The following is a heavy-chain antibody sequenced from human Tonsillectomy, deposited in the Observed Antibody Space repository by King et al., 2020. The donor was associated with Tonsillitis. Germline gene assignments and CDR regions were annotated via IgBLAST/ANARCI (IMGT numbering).Heavy chain of an antibody. CDR3: ARILTSDYYDRSNYLDYYFDY. CDR2: IDWDDDK. J-gene: IGHJ4*02. D-gene: IGHD3-22*01. V-gene: IGHV2-70*04. CDR1: GFSLSTSGMR. Sequence: VTLKESGPALVKPTQTLTLTCTFSGFSLSTSGMRVSWIRQSPGKALEWLARIDWDDDKFYSTSLKTRLTISKDTSKNQVVLTMTNMDPVDTATYYCARILTSDYYDRSNYLDYYFDYWGQGTLVTVSA.